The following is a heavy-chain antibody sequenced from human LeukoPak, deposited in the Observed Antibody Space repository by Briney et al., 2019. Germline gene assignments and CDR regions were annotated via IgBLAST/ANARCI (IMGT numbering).Heavy chain of an antibody. Sequence: GGSLRLSCAASGFTVSSNYMSWVRQAPGKGLEWVSVIYSGGSTYYADSVKGRFTISRDNSENTLYLQMNSLRAEDTAVYYCARDQYSYGSFDYWGQGTLVTVSS. D-gene: IGHD5-18*01. CDR1: GFTVSSNY. J-gene: IGHJ4*02. V-gene: IGHV3-66*02. CDR2: IYSGGST. CDR3: ARDQYSYGSFDY.